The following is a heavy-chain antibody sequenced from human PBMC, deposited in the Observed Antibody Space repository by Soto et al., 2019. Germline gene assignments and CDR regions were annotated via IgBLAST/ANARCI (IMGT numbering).Heavy chain of an antibody. CDR1: GFTFSSYA. V-gene: IGHV3-23*01. CDR2: ISGSGGST. CDR3: ASHRERITIFGVAPSGDY. J-gene: IGHJ4*02. D-gene: IGHD3-3*01. Sequence: GGSLRLSCAASGFTFSSYAMSWVRQAPGKGLEWVSAISGSGGSTYYADSVKGRFTISRDNSKNTLYLQMNSLRAEDTAVYYCASHRERITIFGVAPSGDYWGQGTLVTVSS.